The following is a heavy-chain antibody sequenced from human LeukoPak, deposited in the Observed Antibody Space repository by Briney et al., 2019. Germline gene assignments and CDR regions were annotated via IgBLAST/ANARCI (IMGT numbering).Heavy chain of an antibody. CDR2: ISSSGGST. D-gene: IGHD6-19*01. V-gene: IGHV3-23*01. CDR1: GFTFTTYA. Sequence: GGSLRLSCAASGFTFTTYAMNWVRQAPGKGLEWVSGISSSGGSTYYADSVKGRFTISRDNSKNTLYLQMNSLRAEDTALYYCVKAKYNSGWDFLDYWGQGTLVTVSS. CDR3: VKAKYNSGWDFLDY. J-gene: IGHJ4*02.